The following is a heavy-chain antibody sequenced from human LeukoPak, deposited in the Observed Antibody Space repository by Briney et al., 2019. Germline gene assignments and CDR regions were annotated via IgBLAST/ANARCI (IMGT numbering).Heavy chain of an antibody. J-gene: IGHJ4*02. CDR1: GGTFSSYA. D-gene: IGHD3-3*01. Sequence: SVKVSCKASGGTFSSYAISWVRQAPGQGLEWMGGIIPIFGTANYAQKFQGRVTITADESTSTAYMELSSLRSEDTAVYYCARQLWSGYYFDYWGQGTLSPSPQ. V-gene: IGHV1-69*13. CDR2: IIPIFGTA. CDR3: ARQLWSGYYFDY.